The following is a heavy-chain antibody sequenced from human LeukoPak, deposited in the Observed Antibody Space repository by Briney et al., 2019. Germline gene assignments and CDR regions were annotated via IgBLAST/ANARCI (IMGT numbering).Heavy chain of an antibody. D-gene: IGHD5-18*01. Sequence: GGSLRLSCAASGFIFSSYGMNWVRQAPGKGLEWVSYISSSSSSIYYADSVKGRFTISRDNAQNSLYLQMNSLRAEDTAVYYCAREPVDTAMVLDYWGQGTLVTVSS. J-gene: IGHJ4*02. CDR1: GFIFSSYG. CDR3: AREPVDTAMVLDY. V-gene: IGHV3-48*01. CDR2: ISSSSSSI.